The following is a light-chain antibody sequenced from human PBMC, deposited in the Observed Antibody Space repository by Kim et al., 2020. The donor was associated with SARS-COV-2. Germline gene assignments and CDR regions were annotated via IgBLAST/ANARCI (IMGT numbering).Light chain of an antibody. J-gene: IGKJ1*01. CDR3: QQYSRYSS. Sequence: DIQMTQSPSTLSASEGDRVTITCRASQRIDSWLAWYQQKPGNAPKLLIYRASTLDTGVPSRFSGRGSGTDFTLTISSLQPDDFATYYCQQYSRYSSFGQGTKVDIK. CDR1: QRIDSW. V-gene: IGKV1-5*03. CDR2: RAS.